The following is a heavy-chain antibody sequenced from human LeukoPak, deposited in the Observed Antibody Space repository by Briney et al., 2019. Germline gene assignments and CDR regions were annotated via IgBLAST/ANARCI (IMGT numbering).Heavy chain of an antibody. Sequence: SETLSLTCPVSGGSLSSYFWRWIRPPAGRGLEWIGRIYTSGSTNYNPSLKSRVTMSEDTSKNQCSLKLSSVTAADTAVYYWARDRPWGSSHNWFDPWGQGTLVTVSS. CDR3: ARDRPWGSSHNWFDP. CDR2: IYTSGST. J-gene: IGHJ5*02. D-gene: IGHD6-13*01. V-gene: IGHV4-4*07. CDR1: GGSLSSYF.